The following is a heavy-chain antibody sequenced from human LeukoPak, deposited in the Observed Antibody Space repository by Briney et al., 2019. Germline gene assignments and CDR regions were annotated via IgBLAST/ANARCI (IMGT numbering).Heavy chain of an antibody. V-gene: IGHV3-13*04. CDR2: IGTAGDT. Sequence: GGSLRLSCAASGFTFSSYDMHWVRQGTGKGLEWVPAIGTAGDTHYPGSVKGRFTTSRENAKNSLYLQMNSLRVGNTAVYYCARGRGWGTFDVWGQGTMVTVSS. J-gene: IGHJ3*01. CDR1: GFTFSSYD. CDR3: ARGRGWGTFDV. D-gene: IGHD3-10*01.